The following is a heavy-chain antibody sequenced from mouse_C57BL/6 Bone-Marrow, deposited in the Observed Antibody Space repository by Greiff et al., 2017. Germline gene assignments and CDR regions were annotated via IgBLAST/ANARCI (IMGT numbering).Heavy chain of an antibody. D-gene: IGHD2-5*01. CDR3: ARHYSNPFDY. V-gene: IGHV1-81*01. Sequence: QVQLKESGAELARPGASVKLSCKASGYTFTSYGISWVKQRTGQGLEWIGEIYPRSGNTYYNEKFKGKATLTADKSSSTAYMELRSLTSEDSAVYFCARHYSNPFDYWGQGTTLTVSS. CDR1: GYTFTSYG. CDR2: IYPRSGNT. J-gene: IGHJ2*01.